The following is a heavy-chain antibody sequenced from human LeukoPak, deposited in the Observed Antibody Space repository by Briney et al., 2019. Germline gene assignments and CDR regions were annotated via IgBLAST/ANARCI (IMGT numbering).Heavy chain of an antibody. J-gene: IGHJ3*01. CDR3: ARAKIAAAGTGAFDV. Sequence: PGGSLRLSCAASGFTFSSYAMTWVRQAPGKGLEWVSAFSATDGSAQYPESVEGRFTISRDNSKNTLFLQMNSLGAEDTAVYYCARAKIAAAGTGAFDVWGQGTLVTVSS. CDR2: FSATDGSA. V-gene: IGHV3-23*01. D-gene: IGHD6-13*01. CDR1: GFTFSSYA.